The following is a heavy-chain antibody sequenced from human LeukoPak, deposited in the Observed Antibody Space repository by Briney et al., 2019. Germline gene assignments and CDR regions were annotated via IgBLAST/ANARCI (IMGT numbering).Heavy chain of an antibody. D-gene: IGHD7-27*01. CDR2: IIPIFGTA. CDR3: ARGPPNWGYDY. V-gene: IGHV1-69*01. CDR1: GFTFSGYA. Sequence: SCAASGFTFSGYAISWVRQAPGQGLEWTGGIIPIFGTANYAQKFQGRVTITADESTSTAYMELSSLRSEDTAVYYCARGPPNWGYDYWGPGTLVTVSS. J-gene: IGHJ4*02.